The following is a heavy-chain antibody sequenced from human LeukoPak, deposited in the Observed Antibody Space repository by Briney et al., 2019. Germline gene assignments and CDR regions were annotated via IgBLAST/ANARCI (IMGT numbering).Heavy chain of an antibody. CDR2: ISAYNGNT. D-gene: IGHD1-1*01. Sequence: ASVKVSCKASGYTFTSYGISWVRQAPGQGLEWMAWISAYNGNTNYAQNLQGRFTMTTDTSTSTAYMELRSLRSDDTAVYYCARLSLGWKDIDYWGQGTLVTVSS. CDR1: GYTFTSYG. J-gene: IGHJ4*02. V-gene: IGHV1-18*01. CDR3: ARLSLGWKDIDY.